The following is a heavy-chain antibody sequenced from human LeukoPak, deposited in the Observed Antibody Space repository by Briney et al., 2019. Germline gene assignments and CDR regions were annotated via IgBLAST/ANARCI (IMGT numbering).Heavy chain of an antibody. CDR2: INPNSGGT. Sequence: ASVKVSCKASGYTFTGYYMHWVRQAPGQGLEWMGWINPNSGGTNYAQKFQGRVTMTRDTSISTAYMELSRLRSEDTAVYYCARVLAGIQLDAFDIWGQGTMVTVSS. D-gene: IGHD6-13*01. V-gene: IGHV1-2*02. J-gene: IGHJ3*02. CDR1: GYTFTGYY. CDR3: ARVLAGIQLDAFDI.